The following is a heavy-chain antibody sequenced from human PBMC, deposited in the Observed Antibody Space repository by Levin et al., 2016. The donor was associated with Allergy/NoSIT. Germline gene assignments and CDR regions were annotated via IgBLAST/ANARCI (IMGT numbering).Heavy chain of an antibody. V-gene: IGHV5-51*01. J-gene: IGHJ6*02. D-gene: IGHD4/OR15-4a*01. CDR2: IYPGDSDT. CDR3: ARHVGAYYYYYGMDV. Sequence: GGSLRLSCKGSGYSFTSYWIGWVRQMPGKGLEWMGIIYPGDSDTRYSPSFQGQVTISADKSISTAYLQWSSLKASDTAMYYCARHVGAYYYYYGMDVWGQGTTVTVSS. CDR1: GYSFTSYW.